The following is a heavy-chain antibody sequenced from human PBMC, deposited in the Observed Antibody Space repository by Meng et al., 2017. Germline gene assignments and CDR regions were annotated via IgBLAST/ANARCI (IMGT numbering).Heavy chain of an antibody. Sequence: QVPLQQAGPGLGKPSQPLSPTCALSGDSVSNNSAAWNWTRQSLSRDLEWLGRTYYTSKWYNEYAVSVKSRITIKPATYTNHFSLQLNSETPEDTAVYYCVRDVRGTYFEYWGQGTLVTVSS. D-gene: IGHD1-26*01. CDR2: TYYTSKWYN. CDR1: GDSVSNNSAA. J-gene: IGHJ4*02. V-gene: IGHV6-1*01. CDR3: VRDVRGTYFEY.